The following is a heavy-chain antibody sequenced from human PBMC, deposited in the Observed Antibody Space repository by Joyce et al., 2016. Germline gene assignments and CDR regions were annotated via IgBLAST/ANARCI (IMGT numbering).Heavy chain of an antibody. CDR1: GFTFCEFW. CDR3: ARGGYTFFND. Sequence: EVQLVESGGGLVQPGESLRLSCAASGFTFCEFWMSWVRQTPGKRLEWFANIKQDGGEKYYVDAVKRRFTISRDNAKNSLSLQLISLRAEDTAVYYYARGGYTFFNDWGQGTLVTVFS. J-gene: IGHJ4*02. D-gene: IGHD5-18*01. CDR2: IKQDGGEK. V-gene: IGHV3-7*03.